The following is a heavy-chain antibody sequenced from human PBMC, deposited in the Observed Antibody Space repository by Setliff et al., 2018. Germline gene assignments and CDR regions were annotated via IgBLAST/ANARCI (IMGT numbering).Heavy chain of an antibody. CDR2: FDPEDGET. D-gene: IGHD6-13*01. V-gene: IGHV1-24*01. CDR3: ARHVWGSSSWYNWFDP. CDR1: GYTLTELS. J-gene: IGHJ5*02. Sequence: ASVKVSCKVSGYTLTELSMHWVRQAPGKGLEWMGGFDPEDGETIYAQKFQGRVTITRDTSASTAYMELSSLRSEDTAVYYCARHVWGSSSWYNWFDPWGQGTLVTVSS.